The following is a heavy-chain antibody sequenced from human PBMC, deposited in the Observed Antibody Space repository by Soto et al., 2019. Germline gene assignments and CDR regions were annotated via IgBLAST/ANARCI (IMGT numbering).Heavy chain of an antibody. CDR2: FSGSSGNT. Sequence: GGSLRPSCAASGFTFSSSVMSWVRQAQGKGLEWVSTFSGSSGNTYYADSVKGRFTISRDNSKNTLYLQMNSLRAEDTAVYYCAKDDCTNGVCFDYWGQGTLVTVSS. V-gene: IGHV3-23*01. CDR1: GFTFSSSV. J-gene: IGHJ4*02. CDR3: AKDDCTNGVCFDY. D-gene: IGHD2-8*01.